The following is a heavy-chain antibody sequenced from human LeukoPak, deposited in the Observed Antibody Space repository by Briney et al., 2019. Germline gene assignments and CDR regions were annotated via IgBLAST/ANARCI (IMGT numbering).Heavy chain of an antibody. D-gene: IGHD5-18*01. Sequence: GGSLRLSCAASGFTFSTYGMHWVRQAPGKGLEWLAVLRYDGGNKYYGDSVRGRFTISRDNSKNTLYLQMNSLRAEDTAMYHCARALSAMVPDYWGQGTLLTVST. CDR3: ARALSAMVPDY. CDR2: LRYDGGNK. V-gene: IGHV3-33*01. J-gene: IGHJ4*02. CDR1: GFTFSTYG.